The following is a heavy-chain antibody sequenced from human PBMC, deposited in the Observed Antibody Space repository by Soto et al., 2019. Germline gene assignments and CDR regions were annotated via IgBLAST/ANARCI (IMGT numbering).Heavy chain of an antibody. Sequence: GGSLRLSCTASGFTFGDYAMSWFRQAPGKGLEWVGFIRSKAYGGTTEYAASVKGRFTISRDDSKSIAYLQMNSLKTEDTAVYYCTRDIAAAGPVALDYWGQGTLVTVSS. J-gene: IGHJ4*02. V-gene: IGHV3-49*03. D-gene: IGHD6-13*01. CDR1: GFTFGDYA. CDR2: IRSKAYGGTT. CDR3: TRDIAAAGPVALDY.